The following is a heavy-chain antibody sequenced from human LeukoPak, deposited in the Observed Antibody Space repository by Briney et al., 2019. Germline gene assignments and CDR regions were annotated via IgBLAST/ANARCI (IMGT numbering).Heavy chain of an antibody. D-gene: IGHD4/OR15-4a*01. CDR1: GGSISSYY. J-gene: IGHJ6*02. Sequence: SETLSLTCTVSGGSISSYYWSWVRQPAGKGLEWIGHIYASGVTKSNPSLKSRVTMSIDTSTNQFSLKVNSVTAADSAVYSCAREGATPASYYYAMDVWGLGTTVTVSS. CDR3: AREGATPASYYYAMDV. V-gene: IGHV4-4*07. CDR2: IYASGVT.